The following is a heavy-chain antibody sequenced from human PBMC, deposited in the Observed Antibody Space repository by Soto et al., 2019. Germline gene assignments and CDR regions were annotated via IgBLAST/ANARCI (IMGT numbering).Heavy chain of an antibody. J-gene: IGHJ4*02. CDR2: IWYDGSNK. Sequence: GGSLRLSCAASGFTFSSYGMHWVRQAPGKGLEWVAVIWYDGSNKYYADSVKGRFTISRDNSKNTLYLQMNSLRAEDTAVYYCARGGYCCGGSCYGGDTTPYYFDYWGQGTLVTVSS. V-gene: IGHV3-33*01. CDR3: ARGGYCCGGSCYGGDTTPYYFDY. CDR1: GFTFSSYG. D-gene: IGHD2-15*01.